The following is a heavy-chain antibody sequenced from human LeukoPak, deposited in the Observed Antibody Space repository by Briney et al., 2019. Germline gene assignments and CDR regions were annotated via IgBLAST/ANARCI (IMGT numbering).Heavy chain of an antibody. D-gene: IGHD3-3*01. J-gene: IGHJ4*02. CDR3: ARGGHITIFGVLIDY. V-gene: IGHV3-30*04. Sequence: GRSLRLSCAASGFTFTTYALHWVRQAPDKGLEWVAVISYDGSNEYYADSVKGRFTISRDNSKSTLYLQINSLRAEDTAVYYCARGGHITIFGVLIDYWGQGTLVTVSS. CDR2: ISYDGSNE. CDR1: GFTFTTYA.